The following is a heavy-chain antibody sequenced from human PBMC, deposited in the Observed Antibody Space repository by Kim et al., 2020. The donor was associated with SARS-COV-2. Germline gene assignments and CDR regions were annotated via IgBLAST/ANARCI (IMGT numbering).Heavy chain of an antibody. V-gene: IGHV3-23*01. J-gene: IGHJ4*02. Sequence: GGSLRLSCAASGFTFSSYAMSWVRQAPGKGLEWVSAISGSGGSTYYADSVKGRFTISRDNSKNTLYLQMNSLRAEDTAVYYCARQGGSAKGYSVYWGQGTLVTVSS. D-gene: IGHD1-26*01. CDR3: ARQGGSAKGYSVY. CDR1: GFTFSSYA. CDR2: ISGSGGST.